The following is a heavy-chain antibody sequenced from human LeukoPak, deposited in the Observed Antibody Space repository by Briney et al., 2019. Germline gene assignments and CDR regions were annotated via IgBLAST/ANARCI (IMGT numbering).Heavy chain of an antibody. CDR3: ASTVTTPTYYYYGMDV. CDR1: GFTFSSYA. CDR2: ISYDGSNK. V-gene: IGHV3-30-3*01. J-gene: IGHJ6*02. D-gene: IGHD4-17*01. Sequence: PGGSLRLSCAASGFTFSSYAMHWVRQAPGKGLEWVAVISYDGSNKYYADSVKGRFTISRDNSKNTLYLQMNSLRAEDTAVYYCASTVTTPTYYYYGMDVWGQGTTVTVSS.